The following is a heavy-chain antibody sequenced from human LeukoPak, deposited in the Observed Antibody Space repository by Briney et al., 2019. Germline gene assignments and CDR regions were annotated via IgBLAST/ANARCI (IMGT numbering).Heavy chain of an antibody. CDR2: MNPNSGNT. CDR3: ASRLYCSNTRCRNFPFAY. Sequence: ASVKVSCKASGYTFTSYDINWVRQATGQGLEWMGWMNPNSGNTGYAQKFQGRVTITADESTSTAYMELSSLRSEDTAIYYCASRLYCSNTRCRNFPFAYWGQGTLVTVSS. CDR1: GYTFTSYD. V-gene: IGHV1-8*01. J-gene: IGHJ4*02. D-gene: IGHD2-2*01.